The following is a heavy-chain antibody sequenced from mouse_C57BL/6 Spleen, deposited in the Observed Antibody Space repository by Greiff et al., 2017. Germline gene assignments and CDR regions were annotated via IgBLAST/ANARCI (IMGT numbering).Heavy chain of an antibody. J-gene: IGHJ3*01. CDR3: AIYYDYDDGAWFAY. CDR1: GFTFSSYA. V-gene: IGHV5-4*01. D-gene: IGHD2-4*01. CDR2: ISDGGSYT. Sequence: EVQGVESGGGLVKPGGSLKLSCAASGFTFSSYAMSWVRQTPEKRLEWVATISDGGSYTYYPDNVKGRFTISRDNAKNNLYLQMSHLKAEDTAMYYCAIYYDYDDGAWFAYWGQGTLVTVSA.